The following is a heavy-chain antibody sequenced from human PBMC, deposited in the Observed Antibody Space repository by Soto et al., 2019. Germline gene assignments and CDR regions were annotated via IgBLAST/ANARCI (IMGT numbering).Heavy chain of an antibody. CDR2: ISGSGGST. CDR1: GFTFSSHA. D-gene: IGHD2-15*01. CDR3: AKGECSGGTCYSLVYFDY. J-gene: IGHJ4*02. Sequence: EVHLLESGGGLVQPGGSLRLSCGASGFTFSSHAMGWVRQAPGKGLEWVSGISGSGGSTYYADSVKGRFTISRDNSKSTLYLQMNSLRAEDTAVYYCAKGECSGGTCYSLVYFDYWGQGTLVTVSS. V-gene: IGHV3-23*01.